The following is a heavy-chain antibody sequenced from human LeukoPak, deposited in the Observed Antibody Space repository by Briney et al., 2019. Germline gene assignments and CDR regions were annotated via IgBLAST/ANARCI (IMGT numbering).Heavy chain of an antibody. Sequence: GGSLRLSCAASGFTFSSYWMHWVRQAPGKGLEWVSYISKSSDRIYHADSVKGRFTISRDNAKNSLYLQMDSLRAEDTAVYYCARDLLNDEGSSYFFDQWGQGTLVAVSS. V-gene: IGHV3-48*04. CDR1: GFTFSSYW. D-gene: IGHD2-2*01. CDR2: ISKSSDRI. J-gene: IGHJ4*02. CDR3: ARDLLNDEGSSYFFDQ.